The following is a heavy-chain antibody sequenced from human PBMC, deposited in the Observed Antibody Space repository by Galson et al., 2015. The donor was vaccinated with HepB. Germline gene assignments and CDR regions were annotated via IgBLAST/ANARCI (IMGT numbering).Heavy chain of an antibody. Sequence: SVKVSCKASGFTFTSSAVQWMRQARGQRLEWIGWIVVGSGLTNYAQKFQERVTIDRDLSTSTAYMQLSSLRSEDTAVYYCAAVQESHYYNTTGYRHYYYYGMDVWGQGTTVTVSS. D-gene: IGHD3-22*01. CDR1: GFTFTSSA. CDR2: IVVGSGLT. J-gene: IGHJ6*02. V-gene: IGHV1-58*01. CDR3: AAVQESHYYNTTGYRHYYYYGMDV.